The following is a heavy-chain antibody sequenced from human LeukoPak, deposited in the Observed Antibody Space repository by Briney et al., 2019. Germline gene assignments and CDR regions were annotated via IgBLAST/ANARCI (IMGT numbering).Heavy chain of an antibody. CDR2: IIPIFGTT. J-gene: IGHJ4*02. Sequence: SVKVSCKASGGTFSSYAISWVRQAPGQGLEWMGGIIPIFGTTNYAHKFQGRVTITTDESTRTAYMDLSSLRSEDTAVYYCARDRGYSSSSYSYFDYWGQGTLVTVSS. V-gene: IGHV1-69*05. CDR1: GGTFSSYA. D-gene: IGHD6-6*01. CDR3: ARDRGYSSSSYSYFDY.